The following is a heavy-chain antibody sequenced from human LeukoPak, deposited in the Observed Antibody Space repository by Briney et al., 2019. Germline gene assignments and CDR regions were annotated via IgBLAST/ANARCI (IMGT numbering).Heavy chain of an antibody. CDR1: GYTFTDYY. CDR3: ARAPGITGTSYLSYYSDY. J-gene: IGHJ4*02. CDR2: INPNSGGT. D-gene: IGHD1-7*01. V-gene: IGHV1-2*02. Sequence: ASVKVSCKASGYTFTDYYMNWVRQAPGQGLEWMGWINPNSGGTNYARKFQGRVTMTRDTSISTAYMELSSLRSDDTAVYYCARAPGITGTSYLSYYSDYWGQGTLVTVSS.